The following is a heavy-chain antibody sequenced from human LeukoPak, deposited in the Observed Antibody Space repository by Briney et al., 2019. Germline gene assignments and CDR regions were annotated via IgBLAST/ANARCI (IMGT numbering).Heavy chain of an antibody. D-gene: IGHD3-10*01. J-gene: IGHJ3*02. Sequence: PGGSLRLSCAASGFTFSSYAMSWVRQAPGKGLEWVSAISGSGGSTYYTDSVKGRFTISRDNSKNTLYLQMNSLRAEDTAVYYCAKDSGPDDAFDIWGQGTMVTVSS. CDR2: ISGSGGST. CDR1: GFTFSSYA. V-gene: IGHV3-23*01. CDR3: AKDSGPDDAFDI.